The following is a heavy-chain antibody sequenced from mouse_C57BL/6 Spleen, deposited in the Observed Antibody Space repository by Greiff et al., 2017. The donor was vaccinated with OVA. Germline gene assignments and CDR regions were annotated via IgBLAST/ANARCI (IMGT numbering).Heavy chain of an antibody. CDR3: VRHGKFITTVVDDWYFDV. CDR1: GFSFNTYA. V-gene: IGHV10-1*01. CDR2: IRSKSNNYAT. J-gene: IGHJ1*03. Sequence: GGGLVQPKGSLKLSCAASGFSFNTYAMNWVRQAPGKGLEWVARIRSKSNNYATSYADSVKDRFTISRDDSESMLYLQMNNLKTEDTAMYYCVRHGKFITTVVDDWYFDVWGTGTTVTVSS. D-gene: IGHD1-1*01.